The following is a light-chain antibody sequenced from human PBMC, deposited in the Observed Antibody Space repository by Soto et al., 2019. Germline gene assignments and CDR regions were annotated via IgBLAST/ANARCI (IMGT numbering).Light chain of an antibody. CDR3: QQYNNWPRT. J-gene: IGKJ1*01. CDR2: DAS. Sequence: AIQMTQSPSSLSASVGDRVTITCRASEYISDDLAWYQQRPGTAPKLLIYDASTLESGVPSRFSGSRSGTEFTLTISSLQSEDFAVYYCQQYNNWPRTFGQGTKVDIK. V-gene: IGKV1D-13*01. CDR1: EYISDD.